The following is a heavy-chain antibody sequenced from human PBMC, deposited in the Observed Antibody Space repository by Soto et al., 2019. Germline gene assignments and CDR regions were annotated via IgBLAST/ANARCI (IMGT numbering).Heavy chain of an antibody. V-gene: IGHV3-74*01. CDR3: ARAAYGEYWFDP. J-gene: IGHJ5*02. CDR1: GFTFSAYW. Sequence: EVQLVESGGGVVPPGGSLRLSCAASGFTFSAYWMHWVRQAPGKGLMWVSRINGDGRTTSYADSVKGRFTISRENAKNTRYRQMNSLRAEDTAVYYCARAAYGEYWFDPWGQGTLVTVSS. CDR2: INGDGRTT. D-gene: IGHD4-17*01.